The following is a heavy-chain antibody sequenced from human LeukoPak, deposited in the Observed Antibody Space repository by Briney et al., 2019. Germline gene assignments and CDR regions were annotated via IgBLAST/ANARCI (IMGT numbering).Heavy chain of an antibody. CDR2: ISSSSSYI. V-gene: IGHV3-21*01. CDR3: ARDWFHAIDY. CDR1: GFTFSSYS. J-gene: IGHJ4*02. D-gene: IGHD2/OR15-2a*01. Sequence: GGSLRLSCAASGFTFSSYSMNWVRQAPGKGLEWVSSISSSSSYIYYADSVKGRFTISRDNAKNTLYLQMNSLRDQDTAVYYCARDWFHAIDYWGQGILVTVSS.